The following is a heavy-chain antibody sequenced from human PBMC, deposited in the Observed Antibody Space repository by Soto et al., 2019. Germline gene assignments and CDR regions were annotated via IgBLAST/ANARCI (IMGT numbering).Heavy chain of an antibody. CDR1: GGSTSSTSHY. CDR3: ARQIVATKTPDD. V-gene: IGHV4-39*01. Sequence: QLQLQVSGPGLVKPSETLSLTYTASGGSTSSTSHYWGWIRQPPGKGLEWIGSIYNSGETYYNPSLKSRVTISVDTSKSQISLRLSSVTAADTAVYFCARQIVATKTPDDWGQGILVTVSS. CDR2: IYNSGET. J-gene: IGHJ4*02. D-gene: IGHD5-12*01.